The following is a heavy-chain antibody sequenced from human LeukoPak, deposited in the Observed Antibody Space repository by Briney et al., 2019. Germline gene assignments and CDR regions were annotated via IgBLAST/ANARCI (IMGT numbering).Heavy chain of an antibody. CDR1: GGSFSGYY. CDR3: AMNDYGSGSYRDY. CDR2: INHSGST. V-gene: IGHV4-34*01. D-gene: IGHD3-10*01. J-gene: IGHJ4*02. Sequence: SETLSLTCAVYGGSFSGYYWSWIRQPPGKGLEWIGEINHSGSTNYNPSLKSRVTISVDTSKNQFSLKLSSATAADTAVYYCAMNDYGSGSYRDYWGQGTLVTVSS.